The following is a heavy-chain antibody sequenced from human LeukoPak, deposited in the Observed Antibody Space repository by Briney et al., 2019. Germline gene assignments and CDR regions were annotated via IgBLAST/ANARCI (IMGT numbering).Heavy chain of an antibody. V-gene: IGHV3-74*01. J-gene: IGHJ4*02. CDR1: GFTFSSYW. CDR3: ARDRPIAY. Sequence: AGGSLRLSCAASGFTFSSYWMHWVRQAPGKGLVWVSRISSDGSTTNHADSVKGRFTISRDNAKNTLYLQLDSLRADDTALYYCARDRPIAYWGQGTLVTVSS. CDR2: ISSDGSTT.